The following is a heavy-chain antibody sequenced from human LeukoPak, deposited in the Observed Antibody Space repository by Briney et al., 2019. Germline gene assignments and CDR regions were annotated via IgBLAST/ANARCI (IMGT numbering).Heavy chain of an antibody. CDR3: ARAQWELAAFDI. D-gene: IGHD1-26*01. Sequence: SETLSLTCTVSGGSISSYYWSWIRQPPGRGLEWLGYIYYSGSTNYNPSLKSRVTISVDTSKNQFSLKLSSVTAADTAVYYCARAQWELAAFDIWGQGTMVTVSS. J-gene: IGHJ3*02. V-gene: IGHV4-59*01. CDR1: GGSISSYY. CDR2: IYYSGST.